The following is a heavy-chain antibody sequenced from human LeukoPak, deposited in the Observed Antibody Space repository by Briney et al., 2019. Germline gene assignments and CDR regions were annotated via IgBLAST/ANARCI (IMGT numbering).Heavy chain of an antibody. CDR1: GFTFSSYA. V-gene: IGHV3-30-3*01. Sequence: GGSLRLSCAASGFTFSSYAMHWVRQAPGKGLEWVAVISYDGSNKYYADSVKGRFTISRDNSKNTLYLQMNSLRAEDTAVYYCASHPCRDGYKALGYWGQGTLVTVSS. D-gene: IGHD5-24*01. CDR2: ISYDGSNK. J-gene: IGHJ4*02. CDR3: ASHPCRDGYKALGY.